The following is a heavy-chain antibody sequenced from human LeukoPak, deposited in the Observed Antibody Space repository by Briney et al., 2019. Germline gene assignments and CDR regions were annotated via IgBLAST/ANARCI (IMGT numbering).Heavy chain of an antibody. CDR3: ARDGVRGVIISDYFDY. Sequence: GESLKISCKGSGYRFTSYGISWVRQAPGQGLEWMGWISAYNGSTNYAQKLQGRVTMTTDTSTSTAYMEPRSLRSDDTAVYYCARDGVRGVIISDYFDYWGQGTLVTVSS. V-gene: IGHV1-18*01. CDR2: ISAYNGST. D-gene: IGHD3-10*01. J-gene: IGHJ4*02. CDR1: GYRFTSYG.